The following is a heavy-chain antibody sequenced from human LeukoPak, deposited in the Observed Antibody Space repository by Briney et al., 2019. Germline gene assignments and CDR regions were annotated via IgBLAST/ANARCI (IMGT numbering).Heavy chain of an antibody. CDR3: ARVKMGATVTTFHYYCMDV. CDR2: ITSSSSHI. CDR1: GFTFSSYS. Sequence: PGGSLRLSCEVSGFTFSSYSMDWVRQAPGKGLERVSSITSSSSHIYYADSVKGRFTISRDNAKNSVYLQMNSLRAEDTAVYYCARVKMGATVTTFHYYCMDVWGVGTTVTVSS. V-gene: IGHV3-21*06. D-gene: IGHD4-11*01. J-gene: IGHJ6*03.